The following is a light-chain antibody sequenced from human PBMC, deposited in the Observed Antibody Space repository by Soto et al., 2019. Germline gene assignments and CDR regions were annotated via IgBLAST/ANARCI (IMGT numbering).Light chain of an antibody. Sequence: EIVMTQSPGILSLSPGETATLSCRASQSVSTKLAWYQQRPGQTPRLLIYNASTRATGIPARFSGSGSGTEFTLTVSSLQSEDFAVYYCQQYNHWPPWLTFGGGTKVEVK. J-gene: IGKJ4*01. CDR1: QSVSTK. V-gene: IGKV3-15*01. CDR3: QQYNHWPPWLT. CDR2: NAS.